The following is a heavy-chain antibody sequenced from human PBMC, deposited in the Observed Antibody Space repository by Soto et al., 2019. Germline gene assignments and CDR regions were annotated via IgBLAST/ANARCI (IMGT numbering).Heavy chain of an antibody. CDR2: INSDGSTT. J-gene: IGHJ3*01. D-gene: IGHD2-21*02. V-gene: IGHV3-74*01. CDR1: GFTFSHYW. Sequence: EVQLVESGGGLVQPGGSLRLSCAASGFTFSHYWMHWVRQTPGKGLVWISRINSDGSTTSSADSVRGRFSMSRDNAKNSLYLQMNSLRADDTAVYSCARDIGGVTASDAFDVWGHGTMVTVSS. CDR3: ARDIGGVTASDAFDV.